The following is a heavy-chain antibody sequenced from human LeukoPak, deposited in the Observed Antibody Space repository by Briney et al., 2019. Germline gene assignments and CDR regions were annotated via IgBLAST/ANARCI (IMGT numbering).Heavy chain of an antibody. Sequence: GGSLRLSCAASGFTFSNYWMHWVRQAPGKGLVWVSRINSDGINTSYADSVKGRFTISRDNAKNTLNLQMNSLRAEDTAVYYCARAVAGPFDYWGQGTLVTVSS. CDR3: ARAVAGPFDY. D-gene: IGHD6-19*01. V-gene: IGHV3-74*01. CDR1: GFTFSNYW. CDR2: INSDGINT. J-gene: IGHJ4*02.